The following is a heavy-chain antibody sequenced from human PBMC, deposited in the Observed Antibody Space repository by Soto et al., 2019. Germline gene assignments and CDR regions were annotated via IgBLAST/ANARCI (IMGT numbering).Heavy chain of an antibody. D-gene: IGHD3-22*01. CDR1: GFTFSSYA. Sequence: LRLSCAASGFTFSSYAMSWVRQAPGKGLEWVSAISGSGGSTYYADSVKGRFTISRDNSKNTLYLQMNSLRAEDTAVYYCAKDHSPYYDMNYFDYWGQGTLVTVSS. J-gene: IGHJ4*02. CDR2: ISGSGGST. CDR3: AKDHSPYYDMNYFDY. V-gene: IGHV3-23*01.